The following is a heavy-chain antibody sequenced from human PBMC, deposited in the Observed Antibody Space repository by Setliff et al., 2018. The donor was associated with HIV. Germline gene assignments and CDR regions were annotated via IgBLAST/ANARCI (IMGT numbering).Heavy chain of an antibody. Sequence: VASVKVSCKTSGYTFTDYYIHWVRQAPGQGLEWMGWINPNRGVTNYAQNFQGRVTVTTDTSISTVYLELNSLRSDDTAVFYCARGDDYGDFYFFDYWGQGTLVTVSS. J-gene: IGHJ4*02. D-gene: IGHD4-17*01. CDR1: GYTFTDYY. CDR2: INPNRGVT. V-gene: IGHV1-2*02. CDR3: ARGDDYGDFYFFDY.